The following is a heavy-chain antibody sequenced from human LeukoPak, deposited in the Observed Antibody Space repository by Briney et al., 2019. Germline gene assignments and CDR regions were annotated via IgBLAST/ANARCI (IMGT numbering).Heavy chain of an antibody. J-gene: IGHJ3*02. CDR2: IFYNGNT. D-gene: IGHD3-16*02. CDR1: GGSISNYY. V-gene: IGHV4-59*01. CDR3: ARSDTYGGVIAFDAFDI. Sequence: PSETLSLTCTVSGGSISNYYWSWLRQFPGKALEWVGYIFYNGNTNYSPSLKSRVTVSLDTSKNQFSLELNSVTAADTAIYYCARSDTYGGVIAFDAFDIWGPGAMVTVSS.